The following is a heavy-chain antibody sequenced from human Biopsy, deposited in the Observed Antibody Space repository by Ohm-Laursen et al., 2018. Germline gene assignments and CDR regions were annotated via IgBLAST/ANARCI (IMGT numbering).Heavy chain of an antibody. CDR1: SGSFSSNY. D-gene: IGHD7-27*01. J-gene: IGHJ4*02. CDR3: ARLTGDPSY. Sequence: SETLSLTCPVYSGSFSSNYWTWIRQPPGKGLEWIGEITHSGYTNYNPSLKSRATISVDTSKNQFSLKVISVTAADTAVYYCARLTGDPSYWGQGILATVSS. CDR2: ITHSGYT. V-gene: IGHV4-34*01.